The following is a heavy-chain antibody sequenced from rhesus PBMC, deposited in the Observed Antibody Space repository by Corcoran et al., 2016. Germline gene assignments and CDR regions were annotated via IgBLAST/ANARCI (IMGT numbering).Heavy chain of an antibody. CDR3: GRAGIGDGHKGDR. CDR2: IFGNNCRT. Sequence: QVQLQESGPGLVKPSETLSLTCAVSGCSISDSCHWTWIRPPPGTGLEWIGNIFGNNCRTDYDPTLVGSVSISKDTVRNHVSLTLTSGTDADTAVYYCGRAGIGDGHKGDRWGQGVLVTVSS. J-gene: IGHJ4*01. D-gene: IGHD6-13*01. V-gene: IGHV4-127*01. CDR1: GCSISDSCH.